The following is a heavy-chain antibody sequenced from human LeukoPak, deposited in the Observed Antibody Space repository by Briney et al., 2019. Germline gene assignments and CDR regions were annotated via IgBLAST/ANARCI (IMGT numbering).Heavy chain of an antibody. CDR3: ARETYYYDSSGYTS. CDR1: GYTFTGYY. Sequence: GASVKVSCKASGYTFTGYYMHWVRQAPGQGLEWMGWINPNSGGTNYAQKFQGRVTMTRETSISTAYMELSRLRSDDTAVYYCARETYYYDSSGYTSWGQGTLVTVSS. D-gene: IGHD3-22*01. CDR2: INPNSGGT. V-gene: IGHV1-2*02. J-gene: IGHJ5*02.